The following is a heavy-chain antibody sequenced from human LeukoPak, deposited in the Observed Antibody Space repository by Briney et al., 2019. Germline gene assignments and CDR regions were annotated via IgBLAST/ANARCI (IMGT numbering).Heavy chain of an antibody. V-gene: IGHV1-2*02. D-gene: IGHD1/OR15-1a*01. CDR2: INPTSGAT. Sequence: GASVKVSCKASGYTFTDYYMHWVRQAPGQRPDWVGWINPTSGATNYAQKFQGRVTMTRDTSNNTSYMELSRLRSDDTAVYYCAREFRTTTWSFDAFDLWGQGTTVTVSS. CDR3: AREFRTTTWSFDAFDL. CDR1: GYTFTDYY. J-gene: IGHJ3*01.